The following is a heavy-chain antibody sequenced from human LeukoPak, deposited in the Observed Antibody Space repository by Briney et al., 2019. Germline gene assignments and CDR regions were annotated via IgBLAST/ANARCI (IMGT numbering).Heavy chain of an antibody. CDR3: AKDDVVGATSDY. Sequence: GALRLPCAASGFTFSSYAMSWVRQAPGKGLEWVSAISGSGGSTYYADSVKGRFTISRDNSKNTLYLQMNSLRAEDTAVYYCAKDDVVGATSDYWGQGTLVTVSS. J-gene: IGHJ4*02. CDR2: ISGSGGST. D-gene: IGHD1-26*01. CDR1: GFTFSSYA. V-gene: IGHV3-23*01.